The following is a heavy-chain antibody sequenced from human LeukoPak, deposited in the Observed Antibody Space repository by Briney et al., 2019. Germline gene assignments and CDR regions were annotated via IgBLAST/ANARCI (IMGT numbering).Heavy chain of an antibody. CDR3: ARGGIQLWLYVLDY. CDR1: GGSISSYY. CDR2: IYYSGST. Sequence: KTSETLSLTCTVSGGSISSYYWSWIRQPPGKGLEWIGYIYYSGSTNYNPSLKSRVTISVDTSKNQFSLKLSSVTAADTAVYYCARGGIQLWLYVLDYWGQGTLVTVSS. D-gene: IGHD5-18*01. V-gene: IGHV4-59*01. J-gene: IGHJ4*02.